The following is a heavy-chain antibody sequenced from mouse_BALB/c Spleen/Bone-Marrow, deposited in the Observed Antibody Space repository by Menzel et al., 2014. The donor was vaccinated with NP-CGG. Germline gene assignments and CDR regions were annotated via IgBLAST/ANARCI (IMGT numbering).Heavy chain of an antibody. CDR2: IDPSTGRT. J-gene: IGHJ2*01. V-gene: IGHV1S81*02. Sequence: QVQLQQSGAELVKPGASVKLSCKASGYTFTSYWMHWVKQRPGQGLECLGAIDPSTGRTDYNKKFKSQATLTVDKSSSTAYMHLSSLTSEDSAVYYCARINGYDYWGQGTTLTVSS. CDR1: GYTFTSYW. CDR3: ARINGYDY. D-gene: IGHD2-2*01.